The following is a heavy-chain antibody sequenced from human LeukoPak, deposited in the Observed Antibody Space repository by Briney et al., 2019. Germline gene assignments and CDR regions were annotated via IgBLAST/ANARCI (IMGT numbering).Heavy chain of an antibody. CDR2: IYYSGST. CDR3: ARLGDSSSWSHLDY. D-gene: IGHD6-13*01. V-gene: IGHV4-61*08. Sequence: PSETLSLTCTVSGGSISSGGYYWSWIRQPPGKGLEWIGYIYYSGSTNYNPSLKSRVTISVDTSKNQLSLKLSSVTAADTAVYYCARLGDSSSWSHLDYWGQGTLVTVSS. J-gene: IGHJ4*02. CDR1: GGSISSGGYY.